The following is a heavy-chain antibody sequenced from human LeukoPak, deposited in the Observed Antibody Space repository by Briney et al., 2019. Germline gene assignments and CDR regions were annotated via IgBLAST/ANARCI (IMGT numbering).Heavy chain of an antibody. Sequence: PSETLSLTCTVSGGSISSYYWSWIRQPPGKGLGWIGYIYYSGSTNYYPSLKSRVTISVDTYKNQFPLKLSSVAAADTAVYYCAGLDSGYDPIDYWGQGTLVTVSS. CDR2: IYYSGST. CDR1: GGSISSYY. D-gene: IGHD5-12*01. CDR3: AGLDSGYDPIDY. J-gene: IGHJ4*02. V-gene: IGHV4-59*08.